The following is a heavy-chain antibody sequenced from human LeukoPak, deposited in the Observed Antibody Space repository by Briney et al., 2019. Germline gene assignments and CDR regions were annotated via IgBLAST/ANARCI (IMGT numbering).Heavy chain of an antibody. V-gene: IGHV4-59*08. J-gene: IGHJ4*02. CDR2: IYCSGST. CDR3: ARLEGKDVGYDY. Sequence: SETLPLTCTVSGGSISSYYWSWIRQPPGKGLEWIGYIYCSGSTNYNPSLKSRVTISVDTSKNQFSLKLSSVTAADTAVYYCARLEGKDVGYDYWGQGTLVTVSS. CDR1: GGSISSYY. D-gene: IGHD5-18*01.